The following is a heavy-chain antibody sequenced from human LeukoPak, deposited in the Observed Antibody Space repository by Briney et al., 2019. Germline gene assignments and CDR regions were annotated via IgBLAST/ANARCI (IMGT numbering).Heavy chain of an antibody. CDR3: AVAQWLGPSYYSGMDV. CDR1: GGTFSSYA. V-gene: IGHV1-69*06. J-gene: IGHJ6*04. Sequence: SVKVSCKASGGTFSSYALSWVRQAPGQGLEWVGGVIPIFGTANYAQKFQGGVTITADKSTSTAYMELSSLRSEHTAVYYCAVAQWLGPSYYSGMDVSGKGTTVTAPS. D-gene: IGHD5-12*01. CDR2: VIPIFGTA.